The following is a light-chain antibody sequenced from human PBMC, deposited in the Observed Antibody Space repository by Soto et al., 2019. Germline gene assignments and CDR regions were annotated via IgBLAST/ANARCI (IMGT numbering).Light chain of an antibody. CDR1: QTFSSGF. J-gene: IGKJ1*01. CDR2: GAS. CDR3: HQYGSSPET. Sequence: EIVLTQSPGTLSLSPGERATISCRASQTFSSGFLAWYQQKPGQAPRLLIYGASTRATDIPDRFSGSGSGTDFTLSITRLEPDVFAVYFCHQYGSSPETFGQGTKVDIK. V-gene: IGKV3-20*01.